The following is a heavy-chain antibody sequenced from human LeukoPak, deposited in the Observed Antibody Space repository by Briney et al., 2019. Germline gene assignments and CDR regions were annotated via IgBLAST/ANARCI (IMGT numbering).Heavy chain of an antibody. CDR3: ATGGNVDSPF. V-gene: IGHV3-9*01. CDR2: ISWNSGSI. CDR1: GFTFSSYA. J-gene: IGHJ3*01. Sequence: GGSLRLSCAASGFTFSSYAMHWVRQAPGKGLEWVSGISWNSGSIGYADSAKGRFTISRDNAKNSLYLQMNSLRAEDTALYYCATGGNVDSPFWGQGTMVTVSS. D-gene: IGHD5-12*01.